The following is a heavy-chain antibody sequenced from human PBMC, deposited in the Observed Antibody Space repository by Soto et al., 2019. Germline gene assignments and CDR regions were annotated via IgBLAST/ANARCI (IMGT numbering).Heavy chain of an antibody. CDR1: GGSISSGGYY. CDR3: AGVSVRGVWADHFGY. V-gene: IGHV4-31*03. Sequence: QVQLQESGPGLVKPSQTLSLTCTVSGGSISSGGYYWSWIRQHPGKGLAWIGYIYYSGSTYYNPSLKSRVTISVDTSKNQFSLKLSSVTAADTAVYYCAGVSVRGVWADHFGYWGQGTLVTVSS. J-gene: IGHJ4*02. D-gene: IGHD3-10*01. CDR2: IYYSGST.